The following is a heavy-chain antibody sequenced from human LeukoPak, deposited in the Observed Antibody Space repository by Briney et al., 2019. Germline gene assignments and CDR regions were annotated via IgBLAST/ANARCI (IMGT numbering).Heavy chain of an antibody. CDR1: GFTFSSFA. J-gene: IGHJ4*02. CDR3: AREGAFGDRDY. D-gene: IGHD4-17*01. CDR2: ISYDGSNK. Sequence: PGGSLRLSCAASGFTFSSFAMHWVRQAPGKGLEWVAVISYDGSNKYYADSVKGRFTISRDNAKNSLYLQMNSLRAEDTAVYYRAREGAFGDRDYWGQGTLVTVSS. V-gene: IGHV3-30-3*01.